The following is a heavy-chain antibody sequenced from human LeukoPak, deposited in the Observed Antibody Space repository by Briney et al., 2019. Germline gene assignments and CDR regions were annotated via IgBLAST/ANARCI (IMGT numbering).Heavy chain of an antibody. V-gene: IGHV1-46*01. CDR3: ARAPEDNWNDEALDY. CDR2: INPTGGNT. J-gene: IGHJ4*02. Sequence: ASVKVSCKASGYTFTGYYMHWVRQAPGQGLEWMGIINPTGGNTSYAQKFQGRVTMTRDTSTSTIYMELSSLRSEDTAVYYCARAPEDNWNDEALDYWGQGTLVTVSS. D-gene: IGHD1-20*01. CDR1: GYTFTGYY.